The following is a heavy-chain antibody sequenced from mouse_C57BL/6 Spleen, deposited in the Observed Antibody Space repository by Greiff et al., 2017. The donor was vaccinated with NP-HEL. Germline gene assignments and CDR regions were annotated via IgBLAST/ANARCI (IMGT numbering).Heavy chain of an antibody. J-gene: IGHJ2*01. CDR1: GFTFSSYG. CDR3: ARHYYGSSYDFDY. CDR2: ISRGGSYT. V-gene: IGHV5-6*01. Sequence: VQLKQSGGDLVKPGGSLKLSCAASGFTFSSYGMSWVRQTPDKRLEWVATISRGGSYTYYPDSVKGRFTISRAHAKNTLYLQMSSLKSEDTAMYYCARHYYGSSYDFDYWGQGTTLTVSS. D-gene: IGHD1-1*01.